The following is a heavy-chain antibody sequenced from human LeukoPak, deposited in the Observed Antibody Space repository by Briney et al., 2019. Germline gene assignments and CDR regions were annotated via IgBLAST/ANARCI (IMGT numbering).Heavy chain of an antibody. D-gene: IGHD3-3*01. Sequence: SETLSLTCTVSGGSISSYYWSWIRQPPGKGLEWIGYIYYSGSTNYNPSLKSRVTISVDTSKNQFSLKLSSVTATDTAVYYCARVLVTGPYYDFWSGYLPPNWFDPWGQGTLVTVSS. CDR2: IYYSGST. CDR1: GGSISSYY. J-gene: IGHJ5*02. CDR3: ARVLVTGPYYDFWSGYLPPNWFDP. V-gene: IGHV4-59*01.